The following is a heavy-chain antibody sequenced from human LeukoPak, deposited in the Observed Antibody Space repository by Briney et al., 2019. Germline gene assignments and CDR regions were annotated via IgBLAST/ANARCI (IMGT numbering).Heavy chain of an antibody. CDR2: LNSDGSTT. CDR1: GFTFSSYW. V-gene: IGHV3-74*01. CDR3: ARGYYGMDV. J-gene: IGHJ6*02. Sequence: GGSLRLSCAASGFTFSSYWMHWVRQAPGKGLVGVSRLNSDGSTTSYADSVKGRFTISRDNAKNTLYVQMNSLRDEDTAVYYCARGYYGMDVWGQGTTVTVSS.